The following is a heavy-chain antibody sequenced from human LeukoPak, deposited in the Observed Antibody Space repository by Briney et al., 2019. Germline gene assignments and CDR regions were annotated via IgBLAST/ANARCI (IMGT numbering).Heavy chain of an antibody. CDR2: ISYDGSNK. V-gene: IGHV3-30*04. D-gene: IGHD3-22*01. Sequence: GGSLRLSCAASGFTFSSYAMHWVRQAPGKGLEWVAVISYDGSNKYYADSVKGRFTISRDNSKNTLYLQMNSLRAEDTAVYYCARDRGYYDSSDPFDYWGQGTLVTVSS. CDR3: ARDRGYYDSSDPFDY. J-gene: IGHJ4*02. CDR1: GFTFSSYA.